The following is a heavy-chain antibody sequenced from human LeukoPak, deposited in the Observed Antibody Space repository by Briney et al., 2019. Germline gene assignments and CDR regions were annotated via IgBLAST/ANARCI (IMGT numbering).Heavy chain of an antibody. V-gene: IGHV1-69*13. J-gene: IGHJ4*02. CDR2: IIPIFGTA. D-gene: IGHD5-18*01. CDR1: GGTFSSYA. CDR3: ARDEGYSYGYSNFDY. Sequence: SVKVSCKASGGTFSSYAIGWVRQAPGQGLEWMGGIIPIFGTANYAQKFQGRVTITADESTSTAYMELSSLRSEDTAVYYCARDEGYSYGYSNFDYWGQGTLVTVSS.